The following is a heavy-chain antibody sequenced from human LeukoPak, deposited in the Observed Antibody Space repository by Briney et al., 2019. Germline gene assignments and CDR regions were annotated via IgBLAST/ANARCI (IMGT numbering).Heavy chain of an antibody. V-gene: IGHV5-51*01. CDR3: ARHPNGDYGYFQH. Sequence: GESLKISCKGSGYSFTSYWIGWVRQMPGKGLEWMGIIYPGDSGTRYSPSFQGQVTISADKSISTTYLQWSSLKASDTAMYYCARHPNGDYGYFQHWGQGTLVTVSS. D-gene: IGHD4-17*01. J-gene: IGHJ1*01. CDR1: GYSFTSYW. CDR2: IYPGDSGT.